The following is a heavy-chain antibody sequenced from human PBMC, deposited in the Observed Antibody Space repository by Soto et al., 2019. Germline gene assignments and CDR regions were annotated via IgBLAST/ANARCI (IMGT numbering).Heavy chain of an antibody. CDR1: GGSISSYY. D-gene: IGHD3-10*01. CDR2: IYYSGGT. Sequence: SETLSLTCTVSGGSISSYYWSWIRQPPGKGLEWIGYIYYSGGTNYNPSLKSRVTISVDTSKNQFSLKLSSVTAADTAVYYCATHSGDSSLDYWGQGTLVTVSS. CDR3: ATHSGDSSLDY. V-gene: IGHV4-59*01. J-gene: IGHJ4*02.